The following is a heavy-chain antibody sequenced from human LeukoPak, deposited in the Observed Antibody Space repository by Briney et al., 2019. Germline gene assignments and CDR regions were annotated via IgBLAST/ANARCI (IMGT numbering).Heavy chain of an antibody. CDR2: ITGAADRT. D-gene: IGHD5-18*01. V-gene: IGHV3-23*01. CDR3: ARGGDSYGPYGYYFDY. Sequence: GGSLRLSCAASGFSFNIYTMSWVSQAPGKELERVSVITGAADRTYYADSVRGRFIISRDNSKNTLYLQMNSLRAEDTAVYYCARGGDSYGPYGYYFDYWGQGTLVTVSS. J-gene: IGHJ4*02. CDR1: GFSFNIYT.